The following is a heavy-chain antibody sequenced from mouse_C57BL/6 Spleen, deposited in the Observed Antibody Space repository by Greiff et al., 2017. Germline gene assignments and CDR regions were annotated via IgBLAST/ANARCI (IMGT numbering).Heavy chain of an antibody. J-gene: IGHJ1*03. V-gene: IGHV5-16*01. CDR2: INYDGSST. CDR1: GFTFSDYY. D-gene: IGHD1-1*01. CDR3: ARDTTAHYYGSSYWYFDV. Sequence: EVMLVESEGGLVQPGSSMKLSCTASGFTFSDYYMAWVRQVPEKGLEWVANINYDGSSTYYLDSLKSRFIISRDNAKNILYLQMSSLKSEDTATYYCARDTTAHYYGSSYWYFDVWGTGTTVTVSS.